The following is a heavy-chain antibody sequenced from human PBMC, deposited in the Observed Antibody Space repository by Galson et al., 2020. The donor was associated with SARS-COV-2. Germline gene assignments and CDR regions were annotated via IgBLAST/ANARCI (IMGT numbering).Heavy chain of an antibody. J-gene: IGHJ3*02. CDR3: ARHFGVAGTDDAFDI. D-gene: IGHD6-19*01. V-gene: IGHV4-61*02. CDR1: GGSISSGSYY. Sequence: SETLSLTCTVSGGSISSGSYYWSWIRQPAGKGLEWIGRIYTSGSTNYNPSLKSRVTISVDTSKNQFSLKLSSVTAADTAVYYCARHFGVAGTDDAFDIWGQGTMVTVSS. CDR2: IYTSGST.